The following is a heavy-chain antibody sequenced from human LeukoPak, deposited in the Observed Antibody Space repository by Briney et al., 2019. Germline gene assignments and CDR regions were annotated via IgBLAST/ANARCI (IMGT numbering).Heavy chain of an antibody. J-gene: IGHJ4*02. CDR2: VSGGGGIT. CDR3: AKTTAGNSSGRNPGWPVDY. CDR1: GFTFNSYA. D-gene: IGHD6-19*01. Sequence: PGGSLRLSCAASGFTFNSYAMTWVRQAPGKGLEWVSHVSGGGGITYYADSVKGRSTIFRDNSKNTLYLQMDSLRAEDTAVYYCAKTTAGNSSGRNPGWPVDYWGQGTLVTVSS. V-gene: IGHV3-23*01.